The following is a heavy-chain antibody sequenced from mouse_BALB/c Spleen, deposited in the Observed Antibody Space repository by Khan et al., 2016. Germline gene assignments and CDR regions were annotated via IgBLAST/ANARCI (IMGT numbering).Heavy chain of an antibody. CDR2: IGYSGRT. CDR3: ADEGDYGYDSWFPY. V-gene: IGHV3-2*02. Sequence: EVQLQESGPGLVKPSQSLSLTCTVTGYSITSDYAWNWIRQFPGNKLEWIGYIGYSGRTSYNPSLQSRISITRDTSKNQVFLQLHSVTTEDTATXYCADEGDYGYDSWFPYWGQGTLVTVSA. D-gene: IGHD2-2*01. J-gene: IGHJ3*01. CDR1: GYSITSDYA.